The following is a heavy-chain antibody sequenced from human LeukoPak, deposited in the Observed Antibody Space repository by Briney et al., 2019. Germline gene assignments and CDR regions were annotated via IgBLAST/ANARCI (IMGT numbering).Heavy chain of an antibody. CDR3: AGSGSHVY. J-gene: IGHJ4*02. CDR2: ITGNGGST. V-gene: IGHV3-23*01. CDR1: GFTFRSYD. Sequence: GGSLTLSCSASGFTFRSYDINWVRPAPCKGLEWVSSITGNGGSTNFADSVKGRFTISRDNSKNTAFLQMISLGAEATAVYYCAGSGSHVYWGQGTLVTVSS. D-gene: IGHD1-26*01.